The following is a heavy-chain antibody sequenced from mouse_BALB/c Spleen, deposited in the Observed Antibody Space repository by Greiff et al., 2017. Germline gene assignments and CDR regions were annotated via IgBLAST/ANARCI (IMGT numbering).Heavy chain of an antibody. D-gene: IGHD1-1*01. CDR1: GFTFSSYG. CDR2: ISSGGSYT. Sequence: EVKLVESGGDLVKPGGSLKLSCAASGFTFSSYGMSWVRQTPDKRLEWVATISSGGSYTYYPDSVKGRFTISRDNAKNTLYLQMSSLKSEDTAMYYCARQGTTVVADYFDYWGQGTTLTVSS. CDR3: ARQGTTVVADYFDY. V-gene: IGHV5-6*01. J-gene: IGHJ2*01.